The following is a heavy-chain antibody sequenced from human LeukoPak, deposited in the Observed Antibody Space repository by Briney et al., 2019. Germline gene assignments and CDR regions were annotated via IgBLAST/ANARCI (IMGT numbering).Heavy chain of an antibody. J-gene: IGHJ4*02. Sequence: PSETLSLTCAVYGGSFRGYYWSWIRQPPGKGLEWIGEINHSGSTNYNPSLKSRVTISVDTSKNQFSLKLSSVTAADTAVYYCASTGESGYDPNDYWGQGTLVTVSS. V-gene: IGHV4-34*01. CDR2: INHSGST. CDR1: GGSFRGYY. D-gene: IGHD5-12*01. CDR3: ASTGESGYDPNDY.